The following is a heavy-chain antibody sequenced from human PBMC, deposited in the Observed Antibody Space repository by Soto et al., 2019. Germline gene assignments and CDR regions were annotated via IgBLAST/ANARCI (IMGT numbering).Heavy chain of an antibody. J-gene: IGHJ6*02. Sequence: EVQLVESGGDLVQPGGSLTLSCAASGFTSSASAIHWVRQASGKGLEWVGRIRSKVNNFATAFAASVKGRFTISRDDSKNTIYLQMNSLKSEDSAVYYCTRPGGDPYYYYGRDVWGQGTTVTVSS. CDR3: TRPGGDPYYYYGRDV. CDR2: IRSKVNNFAT. CDR1: GFTSSASA. V-gene: IGHV3-73*02. D-gene: IGHD2-21*01.